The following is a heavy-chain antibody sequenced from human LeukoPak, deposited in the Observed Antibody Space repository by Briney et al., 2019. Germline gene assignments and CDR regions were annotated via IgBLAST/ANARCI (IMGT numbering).Heavy chain of an antibody. Sequence: GASVKVSCKASGYTFTSYGISWVRQAPGQGLEWMGWISAYNGNTNYAQKLQGRVTMTTDTSTSTAYMELRSLRSDDTAVYYCAREGPARGRRESRYCSGGSCPHWFDPWGQGTLVTVSS. J-gene: IGHJ5*02. CDR2: ISAYNGNT. D-gene: IGHD2-15*01. CDR1: GYTFTSYG. V-gene: IGHV1-18*01. CDR3: AREGPARGRRESRYCSGGSCPHWFDP.